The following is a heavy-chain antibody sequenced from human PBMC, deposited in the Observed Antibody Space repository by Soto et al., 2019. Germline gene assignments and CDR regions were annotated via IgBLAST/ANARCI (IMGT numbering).Heavy chain of an antibody. CDR3: ATRFCSGGSCYEPYYYYGMDV. CDR1: GYSFTNYW. J-gene: IGHJ6*02. Sequence: GESLKISCKGSGYSFTNYWIGWVRQMAGKGLEWVGIINPGDSDTRYSPSFQGQVTISVDKSINTAYLRWSSLKASDTAMYYCATRFCSGGSCYEPYYYYGMDVWGQGTTVTVSS. V-gene: IGHV5-51*01. D-gene: IGHD2-15*01. CDR2: INPGDSDT.